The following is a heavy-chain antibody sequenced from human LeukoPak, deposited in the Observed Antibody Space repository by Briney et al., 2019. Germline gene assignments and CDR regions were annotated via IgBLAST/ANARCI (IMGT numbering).Heavy chain of an antibody. J-gene: IGHJ6*03. CDR3: ARGSGMRGLWFFPIYYMDV. D-gene: IGHD3-10*01. V-gene: IGHV4-34*01. CDR1: GGSFSGYY. Sequence: SETLSLTCAVYGGSFSGYYWSWIRQPPGKGLEWIGEINHSGSTNYNPSLKSRVTISVDTSKNQFSLKLGSVTAADTAVYYCARGSGMRGLWFFPIYYMDVWGKGTTVTVSS. CDR2: INHSGST.